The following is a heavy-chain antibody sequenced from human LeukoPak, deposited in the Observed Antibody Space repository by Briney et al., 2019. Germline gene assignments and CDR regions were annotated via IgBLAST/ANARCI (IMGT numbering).Heavy chain of an antibody. CDR1: GFTFSSYG. V-gene: IGHV3-33*06. CDR2: IWYDGSKK. Sequence: GGSLRLSCAASGFTFSSYGMHWVRQAPGKGLEWVAVIWYDGSKKYYADSVKGRFTISRDNSKNTLYLQMNSLRAEDTAVYYCAKDTQGHGFDYWGQGTLVTVSS. CDR3: AKDTQGHGFDY. J-gene: IGHJ4*02.